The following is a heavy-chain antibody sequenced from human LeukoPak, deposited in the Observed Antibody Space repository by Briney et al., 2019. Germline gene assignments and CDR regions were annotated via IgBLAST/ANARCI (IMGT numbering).Heavy chain of an antibody. J-gene: IGHJ5*02. CDR3: ARGWQINSSGGFVDP. V-gene: IGHV1-2*02. Sequence: ASLKVSCQASGYGFTDYYVHWIRQAPGQGLEWMGWINPSSGATIYAQKFQGRVTMTRDTFTTTAYMEINRLVSDDPAVYYCARGWQINSSGGFVDPWGQGTLVTVSS. CDR2: INPSSGAT. CDR1: GYGFTDYY. D-gene: IGHD6-6*01.